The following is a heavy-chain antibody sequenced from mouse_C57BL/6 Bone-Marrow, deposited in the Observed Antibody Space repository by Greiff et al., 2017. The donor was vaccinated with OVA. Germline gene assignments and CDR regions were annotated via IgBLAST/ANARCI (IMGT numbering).Heavy chain of an antibody. CDR1: GFTFSSYA. J-gene: IGHJ3*01. CDR3: ARVTAPITTFAY. CDR2: ISDGGSYT. Sequence: EVKLEESGGGLVKPGGSLKLSCAASGFTFSSYAMSWVRQTPEKRLEWVATISDGGSYTYYPDNVKGRFTISRDNAKNNLYLQMSHLKSEDTAMYYCARVTAPITTFAYWGQGTLVTVSA. V-gene: IGHV5-4*03. D-gene: IGHD2-4*01.